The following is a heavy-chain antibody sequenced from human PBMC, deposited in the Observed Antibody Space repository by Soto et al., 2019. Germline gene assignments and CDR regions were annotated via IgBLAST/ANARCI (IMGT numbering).Heavy chain of an antibody. CDR2: IEPSGGSK. J-gene: IGHJ4*02. V-gene: IGHV1-46*01. Sequence: AASVKVSCKASGYTFTSYYMHWVRQAPGQGLEWMGVIEPSGGSKSYTQKFQDRITMTRDTSTSTVYMELSSLRSEDTAVYYCARSTMTFYCFDFWSQGTLVTVSS. D-gene: IGHD4-17*01. CDR1: GYTFTSYY. CDR3: ARSTMTFYCFDF.